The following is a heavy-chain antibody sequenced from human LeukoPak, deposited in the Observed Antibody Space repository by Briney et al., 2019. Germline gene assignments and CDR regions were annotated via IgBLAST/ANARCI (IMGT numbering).Heavy chain of an antibody. J-gene: IGHJ1*01. CDR2: IYYSGNT. Sequence: SQTLSLTCTVSGGSISSGDYYWSWIRQPPGKGLEWIGCIYYSGNTYHNPSLKSRVTISVDTSKNQFSLKLSSVTAADTAVYYCAREDGTIDRGVITGGYFQHWGQGTLVTVSS. D-gene: IGHD3-10*01. V-gene: IGHV4-30-4*01. CDR3: AREDGTIDRGVITGGYFQH. CDR1: GGSISSGDYY.